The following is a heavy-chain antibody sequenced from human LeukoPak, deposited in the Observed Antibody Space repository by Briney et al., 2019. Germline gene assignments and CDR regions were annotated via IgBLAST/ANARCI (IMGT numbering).Heavy chain of an antibody. Sequence: AGGSLRLSCAASGFTFSSYAMSWVRQAPGKGLEWVSAISGSGGSTYYADSVKGRFTISRDNSKNTLYLQMNSLRAEDTAVYYCAKAPGGSGSYSPFDYWGQGTLVTVSS. V-gene: IGHV3-23*01. D-gene: IGHD3-10*01. CDR3: AKAPGGSGSYSPFDY. CDR1: GFTFSSYA. J-gene: IGHJ4*02. CDR2: ISGSGGST.